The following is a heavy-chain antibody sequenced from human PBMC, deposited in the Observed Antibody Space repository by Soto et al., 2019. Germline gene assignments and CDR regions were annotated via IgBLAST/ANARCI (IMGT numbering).Heavy chain of an antibody. CDR2: IYYSGST. J-gene: IGHJ6*02. D-gene: IGHD2-15*01. CDR1: GGSISSGDYY. CDR3: ARSQRQGPYLYCSGGSCPTYYYYYGMDV. Sequence: SETLSLTCTVSGGSISSGDYYWSWIRQPPGKGLEWIGYIYYSGSTYYNPSLKSRVTISVDTSKNQFSLKLSSVTAADTAVYYCARSQRQGPYLYCSGGSCPTYYYYYGMDVWGQGTTVTVSS. V-gene: IGHV4-30-4*01.